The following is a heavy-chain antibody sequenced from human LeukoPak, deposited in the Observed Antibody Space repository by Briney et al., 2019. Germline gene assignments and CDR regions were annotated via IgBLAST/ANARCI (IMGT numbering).Heavy chain of an antibody. V-gene: IGHV3-21*01. CDR3: ARDPADYGDFAFDI. Sequence: PGGSLRLSCAASGFTFSSYSMNWVRQAPGKGLEWVSSISSSSSYIYYADSVKGRFTISRDNAKNSLYLQMNSLRAEDTAVYYCARDPADYGDFAFDIWGQGTMVTVSS. J-gene: IGHJ3*02. CDR2: ISSSSSYI. CDR1: GFTFSSYS. D-gene: IGHD4-17*01.